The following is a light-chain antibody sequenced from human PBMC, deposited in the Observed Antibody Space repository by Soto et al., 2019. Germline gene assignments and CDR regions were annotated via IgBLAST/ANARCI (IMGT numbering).Light chain of an antibody. CDR3: QHYESSPPSYT. J-gene: IGKJ2*01. CDR2: GAS. V-gene: IGKV3-20*01. Sequence: EIVLTQSPGTLSLSPGERATLSCRASQSLTSTYLAWYQQKPGQAPRLLIYGASSRATGVPDRFSGSGSGTDFTLTISRLEPEDFAVYYCQHYESSPPSYTFGLGTKLEIK. CDR1: QSLTSTY.